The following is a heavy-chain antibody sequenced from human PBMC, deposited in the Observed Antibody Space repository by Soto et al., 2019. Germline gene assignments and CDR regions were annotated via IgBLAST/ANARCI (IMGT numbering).Heavy chain of an antibody. Sequence: GGSLRLSCAASGFTFSDYYMSWIRQAPGKGLEWVSYISSSGSTIYYADSVKGRFTISRDNAKNSLYLQMNSLRAEDTAVYYCARDREEYYYDSSGYYNRYWYFDLWGRGTLVTVS. V-gene: IGHV3-11*01. CDR3: ARDREEYYYDSSGYYNRYWYFDL. D-gene: IGHD3-22*01. CDR2: ISSSGSTI. CDR1: GFTFSDYY. J-gene: IGHJ2*01.